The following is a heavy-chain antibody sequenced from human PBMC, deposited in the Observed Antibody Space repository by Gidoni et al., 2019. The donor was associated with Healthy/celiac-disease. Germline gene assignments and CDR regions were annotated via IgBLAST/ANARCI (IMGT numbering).Heavy chain of an antibody. Sequence: QVQLVESGGGVVQPGRSLRLPCAASGFPFRSYGMHWVRQAPGKGLEWVAVIWYDGSNKYYADSVKGRFTISRDNSKNTLYLQMNSLRAEDTAVYYCARDDYGGNSGWFDPWGQGTLVTVSS. V-gene: IGHV3-33*01. CDR3: ARDDYGGNSGWFDP. J-gene: IGHJ5*02. CDR1: GFPFRSYG. CDR2: IWYDGSNK. D-gene: IGHD4-17*01.